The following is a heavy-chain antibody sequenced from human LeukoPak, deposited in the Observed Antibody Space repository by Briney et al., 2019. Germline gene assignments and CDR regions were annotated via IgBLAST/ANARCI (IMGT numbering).Heavy chain of an antibody. CDR2: IYYSGST. V-gene: IGHV4-59*12. CDR1: GGSISSYY. J-gene: IGHJ4*02. CDR3: ARGRRPQDLYYFDY. Sequence: PSETLSLTCTVSGGSISSYYWSWIRQPPGKGLEWIGYIYYSGSTYYNPSLKSRVTISVDTSKNQFSLKLSSVTAADTAVYYCARGRRPQDLYYFDYWGQGTLVTVSS.